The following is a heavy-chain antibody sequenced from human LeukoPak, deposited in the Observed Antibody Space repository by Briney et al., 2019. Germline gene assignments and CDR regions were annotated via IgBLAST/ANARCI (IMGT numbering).Heavy chain of an antibody. CDR1: GGSFSGYY. V-gene: IGHV4-34*01. CDR3: ASGRIVVVPAAMPNAEYFQH. Sequence: SETLSLTCAVYGGSFSGYYWSWIRRPPGKGLEWIGEINHSGSTNYNPSLKSRVTISVDTSKNQFSLKLSSVTAADTAVYYCASGRIVVVPAAMPNAEYFQHWGQGTLVTVSS. CDR2: INHSGST. J-gene: IGHJ1*01. D-gene: IGHD2-2*01.